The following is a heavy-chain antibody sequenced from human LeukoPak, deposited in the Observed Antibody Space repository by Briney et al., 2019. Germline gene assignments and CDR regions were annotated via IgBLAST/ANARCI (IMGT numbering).Heavy chain of an antibody. CDR2: ISSSGSTI. V-gene: IGHV3-48*03. CDR1: GFTFSSYE. CDR3: ARGALGYSYVYYYFDY. J-gene: IGHJ4*02. D-gene: IGHD5-18*01. Sequence: PGGSLRLSCAASGFTFSSYEMNWVRQAPGKGLEWVSYISSSGSTIYYADSVKGRFTISRDNAKNSLYLQMNSLRAEDTAVYYCARGALGYSYVYYYFDYWGQGTLSPSPQ.